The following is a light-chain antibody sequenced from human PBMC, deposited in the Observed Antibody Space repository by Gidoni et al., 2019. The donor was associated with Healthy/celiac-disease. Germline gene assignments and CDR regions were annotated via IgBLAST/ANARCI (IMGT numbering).Light chain of an antibody. J-gene: IGKJ1*01. CDR2: LGS. V-gene: IGKV2-28*01. Sequence: DIVMTQSPLSLPVTPGEPASISCRSSQSLLHSNGYNYLHWYLQRPGQSPQLLMYLGSSRAAGVPDRFSGSGSGTDFTLRISRVEAEDVGVYYCMQALQTLWTFGQGTKVEIK. CDR3: MQALQTLWT. CDR1: QSLLHSNGYNY.